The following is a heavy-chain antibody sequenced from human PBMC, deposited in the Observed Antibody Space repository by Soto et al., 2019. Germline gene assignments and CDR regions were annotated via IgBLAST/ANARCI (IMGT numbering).Heavy chain of an antibody. J-gene: IGHJ4*02. V-gene: IGHV4-34*01. CDR2: INHSGST. CDR3: VSLYPPPYYYDSSGYSDY. Sequence: QVQLQQWGAGLLKPSETLSLTCAVYGGYFSGYYWSWIRQPPGKGLEWIGEINHSGSTNYNPSLKSRVTISVDTSKNQFSLKLSSVTAADTAVYYCVSLYPPPYYYDSSGYSDYWGQGTLVTVSS. CDR1: GGYFSGYY. D-gene: IGHD3-22*01.